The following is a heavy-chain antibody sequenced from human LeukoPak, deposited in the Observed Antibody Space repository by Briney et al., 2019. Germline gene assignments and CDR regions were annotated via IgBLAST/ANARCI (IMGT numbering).Heavy chain of an antibody. CDR3: ARGYDFWSGRNYYYYYMDV. CDR2: INTNTGNP. D-gene: IGHD3-3*01. Sequence: ASVKVSCKASVYTFTSYAMNWVRQAPGQGLEWMGWINTNTGNPTYAQGFTGRFVFSLDTSVSTAYLQISSLKAEDTAVYYCARGYDFWSGRNYYYYYMDVWGKGTTVTVSS. J-gene: IGHJ6*03. V-gene: IGHV7-4-1*02. CDR1: VYTFTSYA.